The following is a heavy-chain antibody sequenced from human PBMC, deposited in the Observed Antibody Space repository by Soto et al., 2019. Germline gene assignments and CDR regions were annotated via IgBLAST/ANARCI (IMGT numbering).Heavy chain of an antibody. CDR3: AREARSLIWFGALSLYPYYYYGMDV. CDR1: GYTFTSYA. Sequence: GASVKVSCKASGYTFTSYAISWVRQAPGQGLEWMGWISAYNGNTNYAQKLQGRVTMTTDTSTSTADMELRSLRSEDTAVYYCAREARSLIWFGALSLYPYYYYGMDVWGQGTTVTVSS. J-gene: IGHJ6*02. CDR2: ISAYNGNT. V-gene: IGHV1-18*04. D-gene: IGHD3-10*01.